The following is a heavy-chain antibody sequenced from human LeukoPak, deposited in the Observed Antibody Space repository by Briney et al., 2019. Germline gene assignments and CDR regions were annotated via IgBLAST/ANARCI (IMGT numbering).Heavy chain of an antibody. D-gene: IGHD3-16*01. CDR3: ARFRGYDAFDI. V-gene: IGHV4-59*01. J-gene: IGHJ3*02. Sequence: PSETLSLTCTVSRGSISSYYWSSIRPPPRKGLEWIGYIYYSGSTNYNPSLKSRVTISVDTSKIQFSLKLSSVTAADTAVYYCARFRGYDAFDIWGQGTMVTVSS. CDR2: IYYSGST. CDR1: RGSISSYY.